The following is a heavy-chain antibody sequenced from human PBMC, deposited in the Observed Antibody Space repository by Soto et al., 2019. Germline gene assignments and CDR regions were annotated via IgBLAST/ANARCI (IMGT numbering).Heavy chain of an antibody. CDR3: ARWYSDDSSGSHAFDI. D-gene: IGHD3-22*01. V-gene: IGHV1-2*04. J-gene: IGHJ3*02. Sequence: ASVKVSCKASGYTFTGYYMHWVRQAPGQGLEWMGWINPNSGGTNYAQKFQGWVTMTRDTSISTAYMELSRLRSDDTAVYYCARWYSDDSSGSHAFDIWGQGTMVTVSS. CDR2: INPNSGGT. CDR1: GYTFTGYY.